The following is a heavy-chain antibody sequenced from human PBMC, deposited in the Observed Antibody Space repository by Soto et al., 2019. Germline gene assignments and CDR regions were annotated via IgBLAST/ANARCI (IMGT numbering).Heavy chain of an antibody. J-gene: IGHJ5*02. CDR1: GGSFSGYY. CDR3: ARVCRGGRRYIAAAGENWFDP. V-gene: IGHV4-34*01. CDR2: INHSGST. Sequence: SETLSLTCAVYGGSFSGYYWSWIRQPPGKGLEWIGEINHSGSTNYNPSLKSRVTISVDTSKNQFSLKLSSVTAADTAVYYCARVCRGGRRYIAAAGENWFDPWGQGTLVTVSS. D-gene: IGHD6-13*01.